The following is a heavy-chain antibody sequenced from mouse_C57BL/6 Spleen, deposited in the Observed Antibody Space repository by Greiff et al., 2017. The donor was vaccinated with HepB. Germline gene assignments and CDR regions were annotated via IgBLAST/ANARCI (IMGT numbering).Heavy chain of an antibody. Sequence: QVQLQQSGAELVRPGTSVKVSCKASGYAFTNYLIEWVKQRPGQGLEWIGVINPGSGGTNYNEKFKGKATLTADKSSSTACMQLSSLTSEDSAVYFCARERDDYFDYWGQGTTLTVSS. CDR3: ARERDDYFDY. CDR1: GYAFTNYL. D-gene: IGHD3-3*01. V-gene: IGHV1-54*01. CDR2: INPGSGGT. J-gene: IGHJ2*01.